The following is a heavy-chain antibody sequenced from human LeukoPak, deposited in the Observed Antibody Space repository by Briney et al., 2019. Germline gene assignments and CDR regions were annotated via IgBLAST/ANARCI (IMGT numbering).Heavy chain of an antibody. J-gene: IGHJ6*02. V-gene: IGHV5-51*01. Sequence: GESLKISCKGSGYSFTSYWIGWVRPMPGKGLEWMGIIYPGDSDTRYSPSFQGQVTISAAKSISTAYLQWSSLKASDTAMYYCARYYGSGSPSPALYGMDVWGQGTTVTVSS. CDR1: GYSFTSYW. CDR3: ARYYGSGSPSPALYGMDV. CDR2: IYPGDSDT. D-gene: IGHD3-10*01.